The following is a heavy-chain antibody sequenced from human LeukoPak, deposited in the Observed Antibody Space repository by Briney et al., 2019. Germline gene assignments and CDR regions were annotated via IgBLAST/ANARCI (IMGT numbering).Heavy chain of an antibody. CDR2: ISWNSGSI. CDR3: AKGQHYYDSSGYYLGHDAFDI. Sequence: PGGSLRLSCAASGFTFDDYAMHWVRQAPGKGLERVSGISWNSGSIGYADSVKGRFTISRDSAKNSLYLQMNSLRAEDTALYYCAKGQHYYDSSGYYLGHDAFDIWGQGTMVTVSS. V-gene: IGHV3-9*01. CDR1: GFTFDDYA. D-gene: IGHD3-22*01. J-gene: IGHJ3*02.